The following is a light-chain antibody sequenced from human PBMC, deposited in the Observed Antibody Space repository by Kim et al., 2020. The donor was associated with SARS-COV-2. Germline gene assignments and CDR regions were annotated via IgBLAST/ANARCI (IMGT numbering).Light chain of an antibody. V-gene: IGLV3-19*01. CDR3: NSRDSSGNHLDVV. CDR2: GKN. Sequence: GQTVRITCQGDSLRSYYASWYQQKPGQAPVLVIYGKNNRPSGIPDRFSGSSSGNTASLTITGAQAEDEADYYCNSRDSSGNHLDVVFGGGTQQTVL. CDR1: SLRSYY. J-gene: IGLJ2*01.